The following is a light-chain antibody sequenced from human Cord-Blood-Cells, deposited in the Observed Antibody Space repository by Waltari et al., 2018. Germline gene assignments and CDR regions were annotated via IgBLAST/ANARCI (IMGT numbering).Light chain of an antibody. V-gene: IGKV3-20*01. J-gene: IGKJ2*03. CDR3: QQYSSSPS. CDR1: QSVSSSY. CDR2: VAS. Sequence: DIVLTQSPGSLSLSPGARATRTCRASQSVSSSYIACYQQKPGQAPRLLIYVASSRTTGIPDRSSGGGSATDFTLTISRLAPEDSAVYYCQQYSSSPSFGQGTKLEIK.